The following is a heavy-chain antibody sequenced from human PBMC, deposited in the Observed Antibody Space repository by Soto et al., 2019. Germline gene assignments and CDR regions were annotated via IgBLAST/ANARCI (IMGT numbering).Heavy chain of an antibody. CDR3: ARDRVQWLGHNWFDP. V-gene: IGHV4-61*01. CDR1: GDSVSSGNYF. D-gene: IGHD6-19*01. J-gene: IGHJ5*02. CDR2: VYYSGGT. Sequence: SETLSLTCTVSGDSVSSGNYFWSWIRQPPGKELEWIGYVYYSGGTNYNPSLKSRVTMSVDTSKNQFSLKLTSVTGTDTAVYYCARDRVQWLGHNWFDPWGQGTLVTVSS.